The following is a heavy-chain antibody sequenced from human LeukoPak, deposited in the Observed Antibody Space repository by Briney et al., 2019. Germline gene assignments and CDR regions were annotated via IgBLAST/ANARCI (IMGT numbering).Heavy chain of an antibody. CDR3: ARHSVLLWFGESDGAGLSFDY. J-gene: IGHJ4*02. CDR2: INHSGST. Sequence: SETLSLTCAVYGGSFSGYYWSWIRQPPGKGLEWIGEINHSGSTNYNPSLKSRVTISVDTSKNQFSLKLSSVTAADTAVYFCARHSVLLWFGESDGAGLSFDYWGQGTLVTVSS. D-gene: IGHD3-10*01. V-gene: IGHV4-34*01. CDR1: GGSFSGYY.